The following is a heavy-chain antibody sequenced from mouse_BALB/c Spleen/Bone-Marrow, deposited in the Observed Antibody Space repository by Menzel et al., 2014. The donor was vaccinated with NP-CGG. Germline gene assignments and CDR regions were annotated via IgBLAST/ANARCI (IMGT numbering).Heavy chain of an antibody. CDR2: INPSTGYT. Sequence: VQLQQSGAELAKPGASVKMSCKASDYTFTSYWMHWVKQRPGQGLEWIGYINPSTGYTEYNQNFKDKATLTADKSSITAYMQLSSLTSEDSAVYYCTRSTGAMDYWGLGTSVTVSS. CDR3: TRSTGAMDY. CDR1: DYTFTSYW. J-gene: IGHJ4*01. D-gene: IGHD3-2*01. V-gene: IGHV1-7*01.